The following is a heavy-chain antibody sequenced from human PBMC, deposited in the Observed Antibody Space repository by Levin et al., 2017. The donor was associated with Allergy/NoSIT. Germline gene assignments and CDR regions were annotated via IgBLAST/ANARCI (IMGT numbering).Heavy chain of an antibody. D-gene: IGHD5-18*01. CDR1: GFTFSRYA. V-gene: IGHV3-30-3*01. Sequence: SCAASGFTFSRYAMHWVRQAPGKGLEWVAVISYDGSNKYYADSVKGRFTISRDNSKNTLYLQMNSLRAEDTAVYYCARDPRLRPWIQLWSSASDAFDIWGQGTMVTVSS. CDR2: ISYDGSNK. J-gene: IGHJ3*02. CDR3: ARDPRLRPWIQLWSSASDAFDI.